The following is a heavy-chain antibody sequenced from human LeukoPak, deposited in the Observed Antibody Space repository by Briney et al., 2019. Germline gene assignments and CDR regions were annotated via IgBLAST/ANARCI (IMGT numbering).Heavy chain of an antibody. D-gene: IGHD3-22*01. V-gene: IGHV3-74*01. CDR2: INGDGRST. CDR1: GFTFSTYW. Sequence: GGSLRLSCAASGFTFSTYWMHWVRQAPAKGLVWVSRINGDGRSTSYVDSVKGRFTISRDNAKNTLFLHMNSLRADDTAVYYCASGGGDSGYVSRGDDAFDIWGQGTMVTVSS. CDR3: ASGGGDSGYVSRGDDAFDI. J-gene: IGHJ3*02.